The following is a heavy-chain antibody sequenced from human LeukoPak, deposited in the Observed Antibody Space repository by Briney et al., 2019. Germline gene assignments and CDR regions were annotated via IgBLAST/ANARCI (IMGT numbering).Heavy chain of an antibody. V-gene: IGHV3-48*01. J-gene: IGHJ6*03. CDR1: GFTFSSYS. CDR2: ISSSSSTI. Sequence: GGSLRLSCAASGFTFSSYSMNWVRQAPGKGLEWVSYISSSSSTIYYADSVKGRFTISRDNAKNSLYLQMNSLRAEDTAVYYCARDTSSSWYHYYYYYMDVWGKGTTVTVSS. D-gene: IGHD6-13*01. CDR3: ARDTSSSWYHYYYYYMDV.